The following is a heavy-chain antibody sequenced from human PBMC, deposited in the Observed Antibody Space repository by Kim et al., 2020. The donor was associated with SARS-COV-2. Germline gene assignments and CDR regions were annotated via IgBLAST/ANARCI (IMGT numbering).Heavy chain of an antibody. CDR2: ISYDGSNK. D-gene: IGHD6-13*01. Sequence: GGSLRLSCAASGFTFSSYGMHWVRQAPGKGLEWVAVISYDGSNKYYADSVKGRFTISRDNSKNTLYLQMNSLRAEDTAVYYCAKSGVGQQLGIDYWGQGT. J-gene: IGHJ4*02. V-gene: IGHV3-30*18. CDR3: AKSGVGQQLGIDY. CDR1: GFTFSSYG.